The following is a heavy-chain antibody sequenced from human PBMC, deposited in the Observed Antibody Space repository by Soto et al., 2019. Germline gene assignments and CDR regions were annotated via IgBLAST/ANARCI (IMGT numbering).Heavy chain of an antibody. CDR1: GFTFSSYG. CDR3: AKEGRYCISTSCYHWFDP. D-gene: IGHD2-2*01. Sequence: QVQLVESGGGVVQPGRSLRLSCAASGFTFSSYGMHWVRQAPGKGLEWVAVISYDGSNKYYADSVKGRFTISRDNSKNTLYLKMNSLRAEDTAVYYCAKEGRYCISTSCYHWFDPWGQGTLVTVSS. V-gene: IGHV3-30*18. CDR2: ISYDGSNK. J-gene: IGHJ5*02.